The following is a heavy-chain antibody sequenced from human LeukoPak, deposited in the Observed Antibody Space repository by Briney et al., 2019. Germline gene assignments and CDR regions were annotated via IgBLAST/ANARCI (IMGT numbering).Heavy chain of an antibody. V-gene: IGHV3-30*18. D-gene: IGHD4-23*01. CDR1: GFTFSSYG. CDR3: AKEHYGGNLVYFDY. J-gene: IGHJ4*02. CDR2: ISYDGSNK. Sequence: PGGSLRLSCAASGFTFSSYGMHWVRQAPGKGLEWVAVISYDGSNKYYADSVKGRFTISRDNSKNTLYLQMNSLRAEDTAVYYCAKEHYGGNLVYFDYWGQGTLVTVSS.